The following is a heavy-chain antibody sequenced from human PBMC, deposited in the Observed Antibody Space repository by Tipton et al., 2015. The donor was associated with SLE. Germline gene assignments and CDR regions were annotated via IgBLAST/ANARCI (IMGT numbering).Heavy chain of an antibody. Sequence: LRLSCGLYGGSFSSYYWSWVRQSPGMGLEWIGEINHVGSTFYNPSLKTRVTLSVDTSKNQFSLKLTSVTAADSAVYYCARDSSPVAGHDAFDIWGQGTMVTVSS. CDR1: GGSFSSYY. J-gene: IGHJ3*02. CDR2: INHVGST. D-gene: IGHD6-19*01. V-gene: IGHV4-34*01. CDR3: ARDSSPVAGHDAFDI.